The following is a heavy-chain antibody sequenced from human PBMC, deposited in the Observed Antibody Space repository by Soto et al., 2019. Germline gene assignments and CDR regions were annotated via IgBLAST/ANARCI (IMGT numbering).Heavy chain of an antibody. V-gene: IGHV3-73*01. D-gene: IGHD5-12*01. CDR1: GFSFSDAD. CDR3: TRQGPRDGYNWGFDY. J-gene: IGHJ4*02. Sequence: GGSLRLSCAVSGFSFSDADIHWVRQASGKGLEWVGRVRSKANRYTTHYVESVKGRFIISRDDSKNTAYLQMHSLKTEDTAVYYCTRQGPRDGYNWGFDYWGPGTLVTVSS. CDR2: VRSKANRYTT.